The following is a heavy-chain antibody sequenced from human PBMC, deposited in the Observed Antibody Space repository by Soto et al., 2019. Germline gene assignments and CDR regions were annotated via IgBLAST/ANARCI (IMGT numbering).Heavy chain of an antibody. J-gene: IGHJ4*02. CDR2: ISSSSSYI. CDR3: AREGSYYDILTGYYLYYFDY. V-gene: IGHV3-21*01. CDR1: GFTFSSYS. D-gene: IGHD3-9*01. Sequence: GSLRLSCAASGFTFSSYSMNWVRQAPGKGLEWVSSISSSSSYIYYADSVKGRFTISRDNAKNSLYLQMNSLRAEDTAVYYCAREGSYYDILTGYYLYYFDYWGQGTLVTVSS.